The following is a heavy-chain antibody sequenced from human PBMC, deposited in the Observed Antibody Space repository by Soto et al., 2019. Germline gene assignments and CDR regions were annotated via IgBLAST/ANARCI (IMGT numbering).Heavy chain of an antibody. CDR1: GYTFTSYG. Sequence: ASVKVSCKAPGYTFTSYGRSWVQQAPGQGLEWMGWISAYNGNTNYAQKLQGRVTMTTDTSTGTAYMELRSLRSDDTAVYYCARGPYYYDSSGYYDYWGQGTLVTVSS. D-gene: IGHD3-22*01. V-gene: IGHV1-18*01. CDR2: ISAYNGNT. CDR3: ARGPYYYDSSGYYDY. J-gene: IGHJ4*02.